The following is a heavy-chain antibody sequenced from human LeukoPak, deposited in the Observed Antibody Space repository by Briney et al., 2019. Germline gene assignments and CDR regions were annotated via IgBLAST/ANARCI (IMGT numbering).Heavy chain of an antibody. D-gene: IGHD6-13*01. V-gene: IGHV3-23*01. J-gene: IGHJ4*02. CDR3: AKTNGYGNSWYDY. Sequence: GGSLRLSCEASGFTFSSYAMSWVRQAPGKGLEWVSVISGSGGNTYYADSVKGRFTISRDNSKNTLYLQMNSLRAEDTAVYYCAKTNGYGNSWYDYWGQGTLVTVSS. CDR1: GFTFSSYA. CDR2: ISGSGGNT.